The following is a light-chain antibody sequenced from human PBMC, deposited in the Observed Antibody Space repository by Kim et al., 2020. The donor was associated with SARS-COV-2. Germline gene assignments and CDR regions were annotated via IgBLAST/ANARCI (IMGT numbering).Light chain of an antibody. CDR2: DVS. V-gene: IGLV2-14*03. J-gene: IGLJ2*01. CDR3: NSYTMSSTPL. Sequence: GPSITISCTGTSSDIGTYNYVSWYQQYPGNAPKLMIYDVSVRPSGVSNRFSGSKSGNTASLTISGLQAEDEADYYCNSYTMSSTPLFGGGTQLTVL. CDR1: SSDIGTYNY.